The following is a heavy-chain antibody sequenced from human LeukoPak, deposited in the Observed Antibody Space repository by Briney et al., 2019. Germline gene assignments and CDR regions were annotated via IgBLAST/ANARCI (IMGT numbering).Heavy chain of an antibody. V-gene: IGHV3-23*01. CDR2: ISGSGGST. CDR1: GFTFSSYA. D-gene: IGHD4-17*01. Sequence: PGGSLRLSCAASGFTFSSYAMSWVRQAPGKGLEWVSGISGSGGSTYYADSVKGRFTISRDNSKNSLYLQMNSLRAEDTALYYCAKSGYGDYEEFDYWGQGTLVTVSS. CDR3: AKSGYGDYEEFDY. J-gene: IGHJ4*02.